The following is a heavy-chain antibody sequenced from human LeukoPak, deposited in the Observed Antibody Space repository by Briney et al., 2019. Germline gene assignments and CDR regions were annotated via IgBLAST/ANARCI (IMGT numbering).Heavy chain of an antibody. CDR3: AREVGPYSSSSGLYYYYMDV. CDR1: AFTVSSNY. CDR2: THSGSST. Sequence: AFTVSSNYMSWVSHPPEDGIEWDSATHSGSSTYYADSVKGRYTISRDNSKNTLYLQMNSLRGEDTGVYYCAREVGPYSSSSGLYYYYMDVWGKGTTVTVSS. D-gene: IGHD6-6*01. V-gene: IGHV3-53*01. J-gene: IGHJ6*03.